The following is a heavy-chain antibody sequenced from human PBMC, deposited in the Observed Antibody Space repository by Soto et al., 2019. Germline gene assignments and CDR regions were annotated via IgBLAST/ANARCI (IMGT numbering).Heavy chain of an antibody. CDR2: ISYSGNT. CDR1: GGSIISGY. V-gene: IGHV4-59*01. J-gene: IGHJ4*02. Sequence: SETLSLTCTVSGGSIISGYWSWIRQPPGKGLEWIGYISYSGNTNYNPSLKSRVTMSVDTPKNQFSLRLSSVTTADTAVYYCAGLRGYAGSPIDYWGQGTRGTVS. D-gene: IGHD2-15*01. CDR3: AGLRGYAGSPIDY.